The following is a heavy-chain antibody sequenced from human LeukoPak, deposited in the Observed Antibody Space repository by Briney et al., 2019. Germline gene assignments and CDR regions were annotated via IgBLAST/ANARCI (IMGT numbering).Heavy chain of an antibody. J-gene: IGHJ4*02. CDR2: IGWDGVTT. D-gene: IGHD5-18*01. V-gene: IGHV3-43*01. CDR3: VKSSGDSHSYSFDY. Sequence: GGSLRLSCAASGFNFDDYTMHWVRQAPGKGLEWVSLIGWDGVTTYYADSVKGRFTISRDNSKNTLYLQMNSLRNEDTAFYYCVKSSGDSHSYSFDYWGLGTLVSVSS. CDR1: GFNFDDYT.